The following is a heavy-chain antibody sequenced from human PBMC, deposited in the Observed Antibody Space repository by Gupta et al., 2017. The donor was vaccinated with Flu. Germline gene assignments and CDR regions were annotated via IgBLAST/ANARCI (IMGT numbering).Heavy chain of an antibody. CDR2: IWCDGNNK. V-gene: IGHV3-33*01. Sequence: QVQLVESGGGVAQPGGSLRLSCAASGFTFGEHAMHWVRQAPGKGLEWVAIIWCDGNNKYYADSVKGRFTVSRDNSRNTVSLQMYSLRAEDTAIYYCARDRTGHNWLDPWGQGTLVTVSS. CDR3: ARDRTGHNWLDP. D-gene: IGHD2-8*02. CDR1: GFTFGEHA. J-gene: IGHJ5*02.